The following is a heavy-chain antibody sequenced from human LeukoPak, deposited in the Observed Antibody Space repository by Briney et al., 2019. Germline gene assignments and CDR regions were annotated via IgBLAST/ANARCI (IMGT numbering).Heavy chain of an antibody. D-gene: IGHD4-17*01. J-gene: IGHJ4*02. Sequence: SETLSLTCTVSGGSISSGGYYWSWIRQHPGKGLEWIGYIYYSGSTYYNPSLKSRVTISVDTSKNQFSLKLSSVTAADTAVYYCARDLGAQFGDYVFDYWGQGTLVTVSS. CDR1: GGSISSGGYY. CDR3: ARDLGAQFGDYVFDY. CDR2: IYYSGST. V-gene: IGHV4-31*03.